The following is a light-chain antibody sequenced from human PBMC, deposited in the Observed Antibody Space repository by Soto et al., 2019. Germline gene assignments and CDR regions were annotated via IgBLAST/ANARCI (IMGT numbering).Light chain of an antibody. Sequence: DIQMTQSPSSLSASVGDRVTLTCRASQNISNYLNWYQQKPGKAPKLLLHAASTLQSGVPARFSGGGSGTDFTLTISSLQPQDFATYSCQQSYITPVTFGQETRVEI. V-gene: IGKV1-39*01. J-gene: IGKJ1*01. CDR1: QNISNY. CDR2: AAS. CDR3: QQSYITPVT.